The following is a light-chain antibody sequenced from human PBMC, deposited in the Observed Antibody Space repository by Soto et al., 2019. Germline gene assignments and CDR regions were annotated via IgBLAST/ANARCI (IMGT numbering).Light chain of an antibody. CDR2: AAS. CDR1: QSISSW. V-gene: IGKV1-5*01. Sequence: DSQMTQSPSSLSASVGDRVTITCRASQSISSWLAWYQQKPGKAPKLLIYAASSLQSGVPSRFSGSGSGTDFTLTISSLQPEDVATYYCQKYYSALWTFGQGTKVDIK. J-gene: IGKJ1*01. CDR3: QKYYSALWT.